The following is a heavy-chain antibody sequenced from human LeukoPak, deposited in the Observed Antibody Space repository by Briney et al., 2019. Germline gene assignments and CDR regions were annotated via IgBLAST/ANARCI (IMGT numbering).Heavy chain of an antibody. J-gene: IGHJ4*02. Sequence: SETLSLTCTVSGGSISRYYWSWIRQSPGKGLEWIGYVYDSGTTNYNPSLKSRVTISVDTSKNQFSLKLNSVTAADTAVYYCARRGMYDYGDYWGQGTLVTVSS. D-gene: IGHD2-8*01. CDR3: ARRGMYDYGDY. CDR1: GGSISRYY. CDR2: VYDSGTT. V-gene: IGHV4-59*08.